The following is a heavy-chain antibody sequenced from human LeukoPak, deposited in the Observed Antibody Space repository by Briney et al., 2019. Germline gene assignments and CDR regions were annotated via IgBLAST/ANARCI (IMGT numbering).Heavy chain of an antibody. CDR3: AREASSSWYVYYYYGMDV. J-gene: IGHJ6*02. CDR1: GFTFTSYW. D-gene: IGHD6-13*01. V-gene: IGHV3-74*01. Sequence: GGSLRLSCAASGFTFTSYWMHWVRQAPGKGLVWLSRINSDGTITSYADSLEGRFTISRDNAKNTVYLQMNSLRAEDTAVYYCAREASSSWYVYYYYGMDVWGQGTTVTVSS. CDR2: INSDGTIT.